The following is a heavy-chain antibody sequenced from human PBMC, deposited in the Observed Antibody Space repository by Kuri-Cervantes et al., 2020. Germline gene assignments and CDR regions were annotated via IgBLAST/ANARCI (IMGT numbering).Heavy chain of an antibody. J-gene: IGHJ3*02. CDR2: ISSTSSYI. CDR3: AKAPKDASAFDI. Sequence: GESLKISCAASGFTFSTYSMNWVRQAPGKGLEWVSSISSTSSYIYYADSVKGRFTISRDNAKNSLYLQMNSLRAEDTALYYCAKAPKDASAFDIWGQGTMVTVSS. V-gene: IGHV3-21*04. CDR1: GFTFSTYS.